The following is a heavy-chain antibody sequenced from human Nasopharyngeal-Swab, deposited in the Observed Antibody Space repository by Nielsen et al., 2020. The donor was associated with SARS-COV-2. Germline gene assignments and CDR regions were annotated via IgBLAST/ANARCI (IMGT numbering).Heavy chain of an antibody. J-gene: IGHJ6*02. D-gene: IGHD3-22*01. CDR3: ARDHYYDSSGYYPFHKRYYYGMDV. CDR2: IHHSGST. CDR1: GFTFSSYA. Sequence: ESLKISCAASGFTFSSYAMSWVRQPPGKGLEWIGEIHHSGSTNYNPSLKSRVTISLDTSKNQFSLKLSSVTAADTAVYYCARDHYYDSSGYYPFHKRYYYGMDVWGQGTTVTVSS. V-gene: IGHV4-34*01.